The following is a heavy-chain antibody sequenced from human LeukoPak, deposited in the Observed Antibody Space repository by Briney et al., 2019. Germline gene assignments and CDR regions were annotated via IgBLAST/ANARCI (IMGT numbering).Heavy chain of an antibody. CDR3: ARGVDTSIKYYFDY. V-gene: IGHV4-59*01. CDR1: GGSINSYY. D-gene: IGHD5-18*01. CDR2: IHYSGST. Sequence: SETLSLTCTVSGGSINSYYWSWIRQPPGRGLEWVGSIHYSGSTSYNPSLRSRVTISVDASKNQFSLRLRSVTAADTAVYYCARGVDTSIKYYFDYWGQGTLVTVSS. J-gene: IGHJ4*02.